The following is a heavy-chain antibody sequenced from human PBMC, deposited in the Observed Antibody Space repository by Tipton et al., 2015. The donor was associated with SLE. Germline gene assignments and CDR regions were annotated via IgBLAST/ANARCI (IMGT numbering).Heavy chain of an antibody. CDR1: GGSISSSTYY. Sequence: TLSLTCSVSGGSISSSTYYWGWVRQPPGKGLEWIGSIFHSGDVFYTPSLKSRVAISADTSKNQFSLKLSSVTAADTAMYYCARERSGRFRYLDVWGKGTTVTVS. CDR2: IFHSGDV. J-gene: IGHJ6*03. D-gene: IGHD1-26*01. V-gene: IGHV4-39*07. CDR3: ARERSGRFRYLDV.